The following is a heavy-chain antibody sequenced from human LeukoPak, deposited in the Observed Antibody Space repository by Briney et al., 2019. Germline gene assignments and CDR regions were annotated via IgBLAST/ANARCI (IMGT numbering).Heavy chain of an antibody. V-gene: IGHV4-59*08. D-gene: IGHD4-23*01. CDR1: GDSITSNY. Sequence: SETLSLTCTVSGDSITSNYWSWIRQPPGQGLEWIGFIHYTGTTNSNPSLKSRGIISISTTKKQFSLSLNSVTAADTAVYYCVRHTSYGGNSGFEYWGQGTLVTVSP. CDR3: VRHTSYGGNSGFEY. CDR2: IHYTGTT. J-gene: IGHJ4*02.